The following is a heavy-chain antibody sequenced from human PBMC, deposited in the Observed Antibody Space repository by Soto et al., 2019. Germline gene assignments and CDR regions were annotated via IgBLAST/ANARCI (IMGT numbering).Heavy chain of an antibody. V-gene: IGHV2-5*02. CDR3: AHWRGGVASF. D-gene: IGHD2-2*01. CDR1: GFSLSTRDVG. Sequence: QITLNESGPTLVKPTQTLTLTCTFSGFSLSTRDVGVGWIRQPPGEALEWLGVVYWDDDKTYSPSLKSRLTIHQDPPKNPVVLRMNQMGPGDTATYYCAHWRGGVASFWGQGTLVTVSS. CDR2: VYWDDDK. J-gene: IGHJ4*02.